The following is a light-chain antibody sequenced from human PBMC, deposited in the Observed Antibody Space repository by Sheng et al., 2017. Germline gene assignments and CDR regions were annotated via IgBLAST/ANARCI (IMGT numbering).Light chain of an antibody. Sequence: YLLAQPPSVSAAPGQTATITCGGSDIGSKSVHWYQQKSGQAPVLVVYDDRDRPSGIPERFSGSKSGTTATLTITRVEAGDEASYFCQVWDGSADQAVFGGGTKLTV. V-gene: IGLV3-21*02. J-gene: IGLJ3*02. CDR2: DDR. CDR1: DIGSKS. CDR3: QVWDGSADQAV.